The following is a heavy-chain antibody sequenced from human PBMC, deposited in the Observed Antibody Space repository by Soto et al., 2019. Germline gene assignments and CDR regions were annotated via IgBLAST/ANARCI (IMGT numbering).Heavy chain of an antibody. CDR1: GGTFSSYA. CDR2: IIPIFGTA. CDR3: AREGSYSNSSDY. V-gene: IGHV1-69*13. D-gene: IGHD4-4*01. Sequence: GPSVKVSCKASGGTFSSYAISWVRQAPGQGLEWMGGIIPIFGTANYAQKFQGRVTITADESTSTAYMELSSLRSEDTAVYYCAREGSYSNSSDYWGQGTLVTVSS. J-gene: IGHJ4*02.